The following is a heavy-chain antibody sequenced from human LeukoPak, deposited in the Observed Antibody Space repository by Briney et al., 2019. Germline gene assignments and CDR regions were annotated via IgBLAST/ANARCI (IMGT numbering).Heavy chain of an antibody. CDR1: GFTFSSYG. CDR3: ATDRGWRTSGYYLYYFEY. V-gene: IGHV3-30*03. J-gene: IGHJ4*02. Sequence: QPGGSLRLSCAASGFTFSSYGMHWVRQAPGKGLEWVAVISKDGSNKYYADSVKGRFTISRDNSKNTLYLQMSSLRAEDTAVYYCATDRGWRTSGYYLYYFEYWGQGTLVTYSS. D-gene: IGHD3-3*01. CDR2: ISKDGSNK.